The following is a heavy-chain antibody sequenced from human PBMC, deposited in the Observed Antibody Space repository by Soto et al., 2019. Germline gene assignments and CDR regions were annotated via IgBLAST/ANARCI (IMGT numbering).Heavy chain of an antibody. CDR3: ARDGGSSTAYFDY. CDR2: ISYDGSNK. J-gene: IGHJ4*02. V-gene: IGHV3-30-3*01. D-gene: IGHD2-2*01. CDR1: GFTFSSYA. Sequence: QVPLVESGGGVVQPGRSLRLSCAASGFTFSSYAMHWVRQAPGKGLEWVAVISYDGSNKYYADSVKGRFTISRDNSKNTLYLQMNSLRAEDTAVYYCARDGGSSTAYFDYWGQGTLVTVSS.